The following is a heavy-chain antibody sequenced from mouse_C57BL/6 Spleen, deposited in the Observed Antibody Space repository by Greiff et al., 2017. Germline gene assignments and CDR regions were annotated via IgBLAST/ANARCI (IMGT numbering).Heavy chain of an antibody. D-gene: IGHD2-5*01. CDR2: LYWDSDK. CDR3: ARYSNYLYAMDD. V-gene: IGHV8-12*01. Sequence: QVTLKVSGPGILQSSQTLSLTCSFSGFSLSPSGMGVSWIRPPSGKGLEWLAHLYWDSDKRYHPSLKRRLTISKDTSRNQVFLKSTSVDTEDTATYYCARYSNYLYAMDDGGQGTAVTVSS. J-gene: IGHJ4*01. CDR1: GFSLSPSGMG.